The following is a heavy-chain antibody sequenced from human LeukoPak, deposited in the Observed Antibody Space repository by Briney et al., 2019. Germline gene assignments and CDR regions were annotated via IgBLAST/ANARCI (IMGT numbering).Heavy chain of an antibody. CDR2: IYYSGST. Sequence: PSETLSLTCTVSGGSISSYYWSWIRQPPGKGLEWIGYIYYSGSTNYNPSLKSQVTISVDTSKNQFSLKLSSVTAADTAVYYCARARNDYVWGSYPDAFDIWGQGTMVTVSS. V-gene: IGHV4-59*01. J-gene: IGHJ3*02. CDR3: ARARNDYVWGSYPDAFDI. CDR1: GGSISSYY. D-gene: IGHD3-16*02.